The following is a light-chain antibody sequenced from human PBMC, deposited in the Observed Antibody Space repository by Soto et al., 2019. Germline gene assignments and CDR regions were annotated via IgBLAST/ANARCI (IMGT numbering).Light chain of an antibody. J-gene: IGLJ3*02. V-gene: IGLV2-8*01. CDR3: SSFASSNTWV. CDR2: EVT. Sequence: QSALTQPPSASGSTGQSVTISCTGTSSAVGACNYVSWYQQHAGKAPKLVIYEVTKRPSGVPDRFAGSQSANTASLTVSGLQAADEADYSCSSFASSNTWVFGGGTKLTVL. CDR1: SSAVGACNY.